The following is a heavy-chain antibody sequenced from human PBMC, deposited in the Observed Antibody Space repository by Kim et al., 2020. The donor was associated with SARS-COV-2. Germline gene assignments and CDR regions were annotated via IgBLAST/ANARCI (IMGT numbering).Heavy chain of an antibody. V-gene: IGHV3-30*04. Sequence: GGSLRLSCAASGFTFSSYAMHWVRQAPGKGLEWVAVISYDGSNKYYADSVKGRFTISRDNSKNTLYLQMNSLRAEDTAVYYCARDAGLGHTISSWYYYGSGSYYGWFDPWGQGTLVTVSS. J-gene: IGHJ5*02. CDR1: GFTFSSYA. D-gene: IGHD3-10*01. CDR2: ISYDGSNK. CDR3: ARDAGLGHTISSWYYYGSGSYYGWFDP.